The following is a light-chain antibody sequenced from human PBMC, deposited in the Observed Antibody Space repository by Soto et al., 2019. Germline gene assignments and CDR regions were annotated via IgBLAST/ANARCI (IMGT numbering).Light chain of an antibody. CDR3: SSYTGSSTLV. V-gene: IGLV2-14*01. CDR2: DVS. J-gene: IGLJ1*01. Sequence: QSALTQPASVSGSPGQSITISCPGTSSDVGGYNYVSWYQQHPGKAPKLMIYDVSSRPSGVSNRFSGSKSGNTASLTISGLQAEDEADYYCSSYTGSSTLVFGTGTKLTVL. CDR1: SSDVGGYNY.